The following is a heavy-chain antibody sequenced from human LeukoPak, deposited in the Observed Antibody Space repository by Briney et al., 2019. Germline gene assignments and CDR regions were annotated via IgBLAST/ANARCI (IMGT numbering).Heavy chain of an antibody. CDR1: GFPFSSYA. CDR2: ISGSG. Sequence: PGGSLRLSCEASGFPFSSYAMNWVRQAPGKGLEWVSTISGSGDCADSVKGRFTISRDKSKNTVYMQMNSLRAEDTAVYYCAKERGYGYNHIDYWGQGTLVTVSS. D-gene: IGHD5-24*01. CDR3: AKERGYGYNHIDY. J-gene: IGHJ4*02. V-gene: IGHV3-23*01.